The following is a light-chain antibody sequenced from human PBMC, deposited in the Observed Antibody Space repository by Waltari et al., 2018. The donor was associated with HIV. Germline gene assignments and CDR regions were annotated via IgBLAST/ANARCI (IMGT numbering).Light chain of an antibody. J-gene: IGLJ2*01. CDR2: EVS. Sequence: QSALTQPASLSASPGQSITISCTGTSSDVGDYDLVSWYQRHSGKAPKLMIYEVSKWPSGVSNRFSGSKSGNTASLTISGLQAEDEADYYCCSYAGSNTMIFGGGTKLTVL. CDR3: CSYAGSNTMI. CDR1: SSDVGDYDL. V-gene: IGLV2-23*02.